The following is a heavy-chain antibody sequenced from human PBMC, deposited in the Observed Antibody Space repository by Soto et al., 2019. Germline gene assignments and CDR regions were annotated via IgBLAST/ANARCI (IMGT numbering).Heavy chain of an antibody. D-gene: IGHD5-12*01. CDR3: ARGNQRWLQLWYFDL. V-gene: IGHV1-69*12. CDR1: GGTFSSYA. J-gene: IGHJ2*01. CDR2: IIPIFGTV. Sequence: QVQLVQSGAEVKKPGSSVKVSCKASGGTFSSYAISWVRQAPGQGLEWMGGIIPIFGTVNYAKKFQGRVTITADESTSTAYMELSSLRSEDTDVYYCARGNQRWLQLWYFDLWGRGTLVTVSS.